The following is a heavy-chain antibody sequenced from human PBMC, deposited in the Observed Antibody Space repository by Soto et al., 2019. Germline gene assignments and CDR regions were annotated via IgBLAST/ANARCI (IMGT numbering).Heavy chain of an antibody. D-gene: IGHD1-26*01. CDR2: ISAYNGNT. J-gene: IGHJ4*02. CDR3: ARRGGGGSYWGFFDY. Sequence: QVQLVQSGAEVKKPGASVKVSCKASGYTFTSYGISWVRQAPGQGLEWMGWISAYNGNTNYAQKLQGRVTMTTDTPTSTAYMGRGGLRSDDPAVYYWARRGGGGSYWGFFDYWGQGTLVTVSS. CDR1: GYTFTSYG. V-gene: IGHV1-18*01.